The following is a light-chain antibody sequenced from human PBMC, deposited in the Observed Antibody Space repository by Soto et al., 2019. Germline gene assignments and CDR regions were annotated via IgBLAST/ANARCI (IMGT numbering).Light chain of an antibody. Sequence: DIQMTQSPSSLSASVGDRVTITCRASQSISSYLNWYQQKPGKAPRLLIYAASRLQSGVPARFSGSGAETDFTLTITSLQPEDFGIYYCQQSYATVRTFGGGTKVE. CDR3: QQSYATVRT. CDR2: AAS. J-gene: IGKJ4*01. V-gene: IGKV1-39*01. CDR1: QSISSY.